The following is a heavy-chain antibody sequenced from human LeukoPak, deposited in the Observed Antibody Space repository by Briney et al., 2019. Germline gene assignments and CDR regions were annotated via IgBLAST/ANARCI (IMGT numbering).Heavy chain of an antibody. CDR1: GQSFRGYY. CDR3: AKAAGSGQFDF. CDR2: INHSGGA. D-gene: IGHD2-15*01. V-gene: IGHV4-34*01. Sequence: SETLSLTCAVFGQSFRGYYWVWIRQAPGKTLEWIGEINHSGGANYTPSFRSRVTISLDTSKNQFSLKMSSLTAADTAVYYCAKAAGSGQFDFWGPGNLVTVSS. J-gene: IGHJ5*01.